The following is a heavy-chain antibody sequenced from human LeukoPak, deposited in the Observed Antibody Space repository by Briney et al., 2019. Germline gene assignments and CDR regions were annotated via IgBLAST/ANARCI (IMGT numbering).Heavy chain of an antibody. CDR3: ARSWAAAAMYYFDY. Sequence: SETLSLTCTVSGGSISSYYWSWIRQPPGKGLEWIGYIYYSGSTNYNPSLKSRVTTSVDTSKNQFSLKLSSVTAADTAVYYCARSWAAAAMYYFDYWGQGTLVTVSS. J-gene: IGHJ4*02. CDR1: GGSISSYY. V-gene: IGHV4-59*01. CDR2: IYYSGST. D-gene: IGHD6-13*01.